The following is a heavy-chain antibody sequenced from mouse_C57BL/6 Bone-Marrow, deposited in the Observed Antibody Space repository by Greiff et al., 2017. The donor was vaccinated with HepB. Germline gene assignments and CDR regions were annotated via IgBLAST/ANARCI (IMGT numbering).Heavy chain of an antibody. J-gene: IGHJ2*01. CDR3: ARGDYGSSYPYFDY. CDR1: GFTFSDYY. CDR2: INYDGSST. V-gene: IGHV5-16*01. Sequence: EVKLVESEGGLVQPGRSMKLSCTASGFTFSDYYMAWVRQVPEKGLAWVANINYDGSSTYYLDSLKSRFIISRDNAKNILYLQMSSLKSEDTATYYCARGDYGSSYPYFDYWGQGTTLTVSS. D-gene: IGHD1-1*01.